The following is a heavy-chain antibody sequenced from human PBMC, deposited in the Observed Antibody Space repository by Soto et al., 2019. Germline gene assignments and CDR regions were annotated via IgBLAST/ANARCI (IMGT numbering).Heavy chain of an antibody. J-gene: IGHJ6*02. V-gene: IGHV1-18*01. Sequence: QVQLVQSGAEVKKPGASVKVSCKASGYTFTSYGISWVRQAPGQGLEWMGWISAYNGNANYAQKLQGRVTMTTDTSTSTAYMELRSLRSDDTAVYYCARDLDDRWGGARYYYGMDVWGQGTTVTVSS. CDR1: GYTFTSYG. CDR3: ARDLDDRWGGARYYYGMDV. CDR2: ISAYNGNA. D-gene: IGHD3-10*01.